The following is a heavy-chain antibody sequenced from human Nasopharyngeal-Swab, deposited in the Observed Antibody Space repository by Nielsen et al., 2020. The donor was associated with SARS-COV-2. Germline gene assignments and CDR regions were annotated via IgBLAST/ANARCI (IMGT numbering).Heavy chain of an antibody. Sequence: LETLSLTCAVYGGSFSGYYWSWIRQPPGKGLEWIGEINHSGSTNYNPSLKSRVTISVDTSKNQFSLKLSSVTAADTAVYYCARGPRTIFGVVIIGFDPWGQGTLVTVSS. V-gene: IGHV4-34*01. D-gene: IGHD3-3*01. CDR3: ARGPRTIFGVVIIGFDP. CDR1: GGSFSGYY. CDR2: INHSGST. J-gene: IGHJ5*02.